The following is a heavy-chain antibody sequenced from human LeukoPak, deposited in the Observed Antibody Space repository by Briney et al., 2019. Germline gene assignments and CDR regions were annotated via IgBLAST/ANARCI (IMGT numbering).Heavy chain of an antibody. V-gene: IGHV1-18*01. CDR2: ISAYNGNT. D-gene: IGHD3-10*01. CDR3: ASAYYYGSGSYYPLDY. J-gene: IGHJ4*02. Sequence: ASVKVSCKASGYTFTSYGISWVRQAPGQGLKWMGWISAYNGNTNYAQKLQGRVTMTTDTSTSTAYMELRSLRSDDTAVYYCASAYYYGSGSYYPLDYWGQGTLVTVSS. CDR1: GYTFTSYG.